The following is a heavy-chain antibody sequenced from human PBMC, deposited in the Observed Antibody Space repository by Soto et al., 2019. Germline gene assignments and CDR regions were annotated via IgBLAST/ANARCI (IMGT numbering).Heavy chain of an antibody. J-gene: IGHJ3*02. D-gene: IGHD2-2*02. CDR2: ISAYNGNT. CDR3: ASILAPRYCSSTSCYIGPGDDAFDI. CDR1: GYTFTSYG. Sequence: APVKVSCKASGYTFTSYGISWVRQAPGQGLEGMGWISAYNGNTNYAQKLQGRVTMTTDTSTSTAYMELRSLRSDDTAVYYCASILAPRYCSSTSCYIGPGDDAFDIWGQGTMVTVSS. V-gene: IGHV1-18*01.